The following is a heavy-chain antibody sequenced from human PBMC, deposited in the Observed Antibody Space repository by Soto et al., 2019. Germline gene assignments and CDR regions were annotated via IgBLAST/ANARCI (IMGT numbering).Heavy chain of an antibody. V-gene: IGHV4-59*01. Sequence: SETLSLTCTVSCGSISSYYWSWIRQPPGKGLEWIGYIYYSGSTNYNPSLKSRVTISVDTSKNQFSLKLSSVTAADTAVYYCARGEEMATIMDVWGQGTTVTVSS. CDR1: CGSISSYY. CDR3: ARGEEMATIMDV. CDR2: IYYSGST. J-gene: IGHJ6*02. D-gene: IGHD5-12*01.